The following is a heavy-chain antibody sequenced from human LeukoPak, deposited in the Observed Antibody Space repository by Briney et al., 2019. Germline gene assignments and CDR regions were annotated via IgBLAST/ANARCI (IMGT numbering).Heavy chain of an antibody. CDR2: ISSASSYI. J-gene: IGHJ4*02. D-gene: IGHD6-19*01. Sequence: GGSLRLSCAAPGFXFSTYTINWVRQAPGKGLECVSSISSASSYIYNADSAKGRFTISRDNAKNSLYLQMDSLRVEDTAVYYCARGQWPDYWGQGTLVTVSS. CDR3: ARGQWPDY. V-gene: IGHV3-21*01. CDR1: GFXFSTYT.